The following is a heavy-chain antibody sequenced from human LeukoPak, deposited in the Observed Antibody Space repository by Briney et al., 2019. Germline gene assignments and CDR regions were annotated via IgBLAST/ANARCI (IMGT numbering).Heavy chain of an antibody. CDR2: ISGSGGST. Sequence: PRGSLRLSCAAAGFTFSSNAMSWVRQPPGKGLEWVSGISGSGGSTYYADSVKGRFTISRDKSKNTLYPQMNSLRVEDTAVYYCAKLESPYNYYGMDVWGQGTTVTVS. D-gene: IGHD3-3*01. J-gene: IGHJ6*02. CDR1: GFTFSSNA. V-gene: IGHV3-23*01. CDR3: AKLESPYNYYGMDV.